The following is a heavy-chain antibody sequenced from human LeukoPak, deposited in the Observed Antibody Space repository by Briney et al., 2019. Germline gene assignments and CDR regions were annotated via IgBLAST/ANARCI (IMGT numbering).Heavy chain of an antibody. D-gene: IGHD2-2*01. V-gene: IGHV1-8*01. J-gene: IGHJ5*01. Sequence: ASVKVSCKASGYTFTSYDINWVRQATGQGLEWMGWMNPNSGNTGYAQKFQGRVTTTRNTSISTAYMELSSLRSEDTAVYHCAIRPVGYCSSTSCYYYWFDPWGQGTLVTVSS. CDR1: GYTFTSYD. CDR2: MNPNSGNT. CDR3: AIRPVGYCSSTSCYYYWFDP.